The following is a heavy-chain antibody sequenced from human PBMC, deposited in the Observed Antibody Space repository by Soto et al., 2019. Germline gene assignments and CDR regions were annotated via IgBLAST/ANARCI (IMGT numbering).Heavy chain of an antibody. V-gene: IGHV3-64D*06. D-gene: IGHD2-15*01. CDR2: ISSNGIST. CDR3: VKDEGFCTGGNCYSVARGGFDL. Sequence: PGGSLRLSCSDSGFALSSYAMHWVRQAPGKGLEYVSSISSNGISTYYADSVKGRFTISRDNSQNTLYIQMNSLRPDDTALYYCVKDEGFCTGGNCYSVARGGFDLWGQGTMVTVSS. J-gene: IGHJ3*01. CDR1: GFALSSYA.